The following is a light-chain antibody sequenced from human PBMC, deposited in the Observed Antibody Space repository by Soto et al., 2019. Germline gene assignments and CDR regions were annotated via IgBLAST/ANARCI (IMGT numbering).Light chain of an antibody. CDR1: QSVSNY. CDR2: DAS. V-gene: IGKV3-11*01. J-gene: IGKJ3*01. Sequence: ENVLTQSPATLSLSPWERATLSCRASQSVSNYVAWYQQKPGQAPRLRIYDASNSTTGVPARFSGSGSGTDFTLTISSREPENFAVSYGQERSNSLFVPGTKVDIK. CDR3: QERSNSL.